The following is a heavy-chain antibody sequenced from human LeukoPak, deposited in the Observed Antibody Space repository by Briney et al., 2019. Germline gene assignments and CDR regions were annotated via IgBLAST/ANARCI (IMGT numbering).Heavy chain of an antibody. CDR2: INPNSGGT. V-gene: IGHV1-2*02. CDR3: ARVPITMVRGVIITSARRYYYYYMDV. J-gene: IGHJ6*03. Sequence: ASVKVSCKASGYTFTGYYMHWVRQAPGQGLEWMGWINPNSGGTNYAQKFQGRVTMTRNTSISTAYMELSSLRSEDTAVYYCARVPITMVRGVIITSARRYYYYYMDVWGKGTTVTISS. D-gene: IGHD3-10*01. CDR1: GYTFTGYY.